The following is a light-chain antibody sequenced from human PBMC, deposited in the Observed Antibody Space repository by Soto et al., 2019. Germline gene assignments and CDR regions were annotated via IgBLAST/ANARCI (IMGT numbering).Light chain of an antibody. V-gene: IGKV2-30*01. Sequence: DIVMTQSPLSLPVTLGQPASISCRSSHSLEYGDGNTYLNWFQQRPGQSPRRLIYKTSSRDSGVPDRFSGSGSGTDFTLTISRVEAEDVGVYYRMLGTHWPPGYTFGQGTQVDIX. CDR1: HSLEYGDGNTY. CDR2: KTS. J-gene: IGKJ2*01. CDR3: MLGTHWPPGYT.